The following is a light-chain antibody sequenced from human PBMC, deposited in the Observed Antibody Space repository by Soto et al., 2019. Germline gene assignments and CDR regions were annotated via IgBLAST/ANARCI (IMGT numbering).Light chain of an antibody. J-gene: IGLJ1*01. Sequence: SYELTQPPSGSVSPGQTASITCSGDKLGDKYACWYQQKPGQSPVLVIYQDSKRPSGIPERFSGSNSGNTATLTISGTQAMDEADYYCQAWDSSTAEGYVFGTGTKVTLL. CDR2: QDS. V-gene: IGLV3-1*01. CDR1: KLGDKY. CDR3: QAWDSSTAEGYV.